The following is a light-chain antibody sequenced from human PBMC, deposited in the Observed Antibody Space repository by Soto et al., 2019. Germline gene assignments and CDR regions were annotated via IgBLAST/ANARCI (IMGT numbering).Light chain of an antibody. Sequence: IQMTQSPSSLSASVGDRVTITCRASQDIRNELGRYQQRPGKAPKLLIYAASTLQSGVPSRFSASGSGTDFALTISSLQPEDFATYYCLQDYNYPRTFGPGSKVDI. CDR3: LQDYNYPRT. J-gene: IGKJ1*01. CDR2: AAS. V-gene: IGKV1-6*01. CDR1: QDIRNE.